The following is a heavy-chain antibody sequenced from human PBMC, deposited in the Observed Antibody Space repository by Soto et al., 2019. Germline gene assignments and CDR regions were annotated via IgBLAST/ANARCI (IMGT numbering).Heavy chain of an antibody. Sequence: QVQLQQWGAGLLKPSETLSLTCAVYGGSFSGYYWSWIRQPPGKGLEWIGEINHSGSTNYNPSLKSRVTISVDTSKNQFSLKLSSVTAADTAVYYCAISWNIGYDQTYPWGQGTLVTVSS. J-gene: IGHJ4*02. CDR3: AISWNIGYDQTYP. V-gene: IGHV4-34*01. CDR1: GGSFSGYY. D-gene: IGHD5-12*01. CDR2: INHSGST.